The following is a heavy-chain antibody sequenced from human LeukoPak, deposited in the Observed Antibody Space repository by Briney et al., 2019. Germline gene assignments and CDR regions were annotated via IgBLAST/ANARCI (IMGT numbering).Heavy chain of an antibody. V-gene: IGHV4-59*01. CDR3: ARYNLLAAVAGTGAFDY. CDR1: VGPINRYY. CDR2: NYYSGST. D-gene: IGHD6-19*01. J-gene: IGHJ4*02. Sequence: SVPLTLTCTLSVGPINRYYESCMRESPEKAGVWVVHNYYSGSTNYNPSLKSRVTISVDTSKNQFSLKLSSVTAADTAVYYCARYNLLAAVAGTGAFDYWGQGTLVTVSS.